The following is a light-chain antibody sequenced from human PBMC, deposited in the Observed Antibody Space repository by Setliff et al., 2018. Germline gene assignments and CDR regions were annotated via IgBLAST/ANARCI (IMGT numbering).Light chain of an antibody. Sequence: QSALTQPPSASGSPGQSVTISCTGTSSDVGGYNYVSWYQQHPGKAPKLMIYEVSKRRSGVPDRFSGSKSGNTASLTVSGLQAEDEADYYCSSYAGSNNPYVCGTGTKGTV. J-gene: IGLJ1*01. CDR1: SSDVGGYNY. CDR3: SSYAGSNNPYV. CDR2: EVS. V-gene: IGLV2-8*01.